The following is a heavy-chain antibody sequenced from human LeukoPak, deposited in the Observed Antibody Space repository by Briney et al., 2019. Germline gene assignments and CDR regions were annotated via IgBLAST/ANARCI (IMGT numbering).Heavy chain of an antibody. J-gene: IGHJ6*02. Sequence: GGSLRLSCAASGFTFSSYAMSWVRQAPGKGLEWVSAISGSGDSTYYADSVKGRFTISRDNSKNTLYLQMNSLRAEDTAVYYCAKDQGRSSGWPRGGMDVWGQGTTVTVSS. CDR3: AKDQGRSSGWPRGGMDV. CDR1: GFTFSSYA. D-gene: IGHD6-19*01. V-gene: IGHV3-23*01. CDR2: ISGSGDST.